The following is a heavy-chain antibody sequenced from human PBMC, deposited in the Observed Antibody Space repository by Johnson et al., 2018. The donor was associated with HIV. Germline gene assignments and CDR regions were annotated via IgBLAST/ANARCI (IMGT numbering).Heavy chain of an antibody. V-gene: IGHV3-33*05. J-gene: IGHJ3*02. Sequence: QMLLVESGGGVVQPGGSLRLSCAASGFTFSSYGMHWVRQAPGKGLEWVAVISYDGSNKYYADSVKGRFTISRDNAKNSLFLQMNSLRAGDTALYYCVSVVRMPFSSDWKAFHIWGQGTLVSVSS. CDR3: VSVVRMPFSSDWKAFHI. CDR1: GFTFSSYG. D-gene: IGHD6-19*01. CDR2: ISYDGSNK.